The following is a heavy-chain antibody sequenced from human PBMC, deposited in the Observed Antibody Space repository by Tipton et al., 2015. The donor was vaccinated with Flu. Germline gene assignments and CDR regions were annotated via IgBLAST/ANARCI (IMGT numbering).Heavy chain of an antibody. CDR3: ARLYKSGGT. CDR1: GGSFSDSY. D-gene: IGHD6-19*01. J-gene: IGHJ4*02. V-gene: IGHV4-4*07. Sequence: TLSLTCTVSGGSFSDSYWSWIRQPAGKGLEWIGRIYTSGITNYNPSLKSRVIMSVDTSKNQFSLSLSSVTAADTAVYYCARLYKSGGTWGQGTQVTVSS. CDR2: IYTSGIT.